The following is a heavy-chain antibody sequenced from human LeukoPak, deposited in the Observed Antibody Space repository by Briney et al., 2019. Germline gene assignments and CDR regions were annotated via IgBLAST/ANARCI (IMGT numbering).Heavy chain of an antibody. Sequence: PGGPLRLPCAASGLIFSSYEKNGARQATGKGLEWLTYFSSSGSTIYYPVSVMGRFTISRDNAKDSLYLQMNSLRAEDTAVYYCARDLRIAAAGTRDNYFFGMEVWGDGATVTVSS. CDR3: ARDLRIAAAGTRDNYFFGMEV. CDR1: GLIFSSYE. CDR2: FSSSGSTI. D-gene: IGHD6-13*01. V-gene: IGHV3-48*03. J-gene: IGHJ6*04.